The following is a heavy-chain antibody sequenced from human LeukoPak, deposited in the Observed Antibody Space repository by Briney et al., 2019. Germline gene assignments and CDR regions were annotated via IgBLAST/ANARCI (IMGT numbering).Heavy chain of an antibody. CDR3: ALLAAPLIAAAGTDYYYGMDV. V-gene: IGHV3-15*07. D-gene: IGHD6-13*01. CDR1: GFTFSNAW. CDR2: IKSKTDGGTT. J-gene: IGHJ6*02. Sequence: KAGGSLRLSCAASGFTFSNAWMNWVRQAPGKGLEWVGRIKSKTDGGTTDYAAPVKGRFTISRDNAKNSLYLQMNSLRAEDTAVYYCALLAAPLIAAAGTDYYYGMDVWGQGTTVTVSS.